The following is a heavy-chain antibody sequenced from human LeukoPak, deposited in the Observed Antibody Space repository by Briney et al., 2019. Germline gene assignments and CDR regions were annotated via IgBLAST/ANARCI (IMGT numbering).Heavy chain of an antibody. CDR3: ARDRYYAMDV. CDR2: IKNDGTST. CDR1: GSTFSTTW. J-gene: IGHJ6*02. Sequence: GGSLRLSCAASGSTFSTTWMHWVRQAPGKGLVWVSRIKNDGTSTYADSVKGRFSISRDNAKNTLYLQMNSLRAEDTAVYYCARDRYYAMDVWGQGTTVTVSS. V-gene: IGHV3-74*01.